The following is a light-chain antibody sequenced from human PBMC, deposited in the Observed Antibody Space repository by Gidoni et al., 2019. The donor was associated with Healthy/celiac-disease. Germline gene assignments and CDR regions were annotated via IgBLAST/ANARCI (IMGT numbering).Light chain of an antibody. Sequence: QSALTQPRSVSGSPGQSVTISGTGTRSDVGGYNYVSWYQQHPGNAPQLSIYDASKRPPGVPARFSGSKSGNTASLPISGLQAEDEADYYCCSYAGSYTWVFGGGTKLTVL. CDR1: RSDVGGYNY. CDR3: CSYAGSYTWV. CDR2: DAS. J-gene: IGLJ3*02. V-gene: IGLV2-11*01.